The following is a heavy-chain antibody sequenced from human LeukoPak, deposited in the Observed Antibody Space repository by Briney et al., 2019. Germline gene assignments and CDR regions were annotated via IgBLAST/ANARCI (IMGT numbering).Heavy chain of an antibody. CDR3: AREMLDVVVAATNWFDP. Sequence: GESLKISCVASGFTFSSYGMHWVRQAPGKGLEWVAVIWYDGSNKYYADSVRGRFTISRDNSKNTLYLQMNSLRAEDTAVYYCAREMLDVVVAATNWFDPWGQGTLVTVSS. D-gene: IGHD2-15*01. V-gene: IGHV3-33*08. CDR1: GFTFSSYG. J-gene: IGHJ5*02. CDR2: IWYDGSNK.